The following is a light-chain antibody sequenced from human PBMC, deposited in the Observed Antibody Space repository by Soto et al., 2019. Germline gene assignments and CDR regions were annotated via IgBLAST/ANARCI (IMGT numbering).Light chain of an antibody. CDR2: EVN. CDR1: SSDIGLYNY. Sequence: QSVLSQPASMSGSPGQSITIPCTGASSDIGLYNYVSWYQHHPGKAPKLLIFEVNVRPSGLSDRFSASKAGNTASLTISGLQPEDEAYYYCSSLSTTSTPIVFGSGTKVTVL. V-gene: IGLV2-14*01. CDR3: SSLSTTSTPIV. J-gene: IGLJ1*01.